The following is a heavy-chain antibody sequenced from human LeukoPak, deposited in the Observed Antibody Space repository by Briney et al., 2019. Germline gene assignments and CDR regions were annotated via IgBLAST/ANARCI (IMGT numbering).Heavy chain of an antibody. CDR3: AKDGNWARFEN. Sequence: GGSLSLSCAASGFAFSNYGMNCVRHAPGKGLEWVSCITVSGGTTYYADSVKGRFTIARDNSKNTLYLQMNSPRAEDTAAYYCAKDGNWARFENWGQGTLVTVSS. CDR2: ITVSGGTT. J-gene: IGHJ4*02. CDR1: GFAFSNYG. D-gene: IGHD7-27*01. V-gene: IGHV3-23*01.